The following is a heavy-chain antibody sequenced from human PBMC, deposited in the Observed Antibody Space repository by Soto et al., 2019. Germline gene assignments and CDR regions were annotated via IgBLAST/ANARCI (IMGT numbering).Heavy chain of an antibody. J-gene: IGHJ4*02. Sequence: QITLKESGPSLVRPTETLTLNCTFSGFSLINGVGVGWVRQPPGQALEWLAVIFLYKNDYYRPSLQTRVTISQDPSEDQVVLTLTSMDTEDTATYFCTQIYGSGSWGWYCHSWGQGTLVTVSS. CDR3: TQIYGSGSWGWYCHS. D-gene: IGHD1-26*01. CDR2: IFLYKND. V-gene: IGHV2-5*01. CDR1: GFSLINGVG.